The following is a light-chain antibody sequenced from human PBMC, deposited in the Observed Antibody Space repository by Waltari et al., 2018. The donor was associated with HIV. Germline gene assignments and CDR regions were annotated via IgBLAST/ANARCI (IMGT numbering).Light chain of an antibody. J-gene: IGLJ2*01. CDR1: SGSVSTSYF. CDR3: VLSLAGGLKA. CDR2: NTS. V-gene: IGLV8-61*01. Sequence: QTEVTQEPSVSVSPARTVTLPRALASGSVSTSYFPSWYHQTPGQPPRTLIYNTSSRSSGVPDRFSGSILGNKAALTITGAQADDDGDYYCVLSLAGGLKAFGGGTRLTVL.